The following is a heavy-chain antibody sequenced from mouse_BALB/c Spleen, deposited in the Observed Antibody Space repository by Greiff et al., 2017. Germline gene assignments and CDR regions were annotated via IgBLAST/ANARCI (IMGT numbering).Heavy chain of an antibody. J-gene: IGHJ4*01. CDR2: IWSGGST. D-gene: IGHD1-2*01. Sequence: QVQLKESGPGLVQPSQSLSITCTVSGFSLTSYGVHWVRQSPGKGLEWLGVIWSGGSTDYNAAFISRLSISKDNSKSQVFFKMNSLQANDTAIYYCARRDYGYGYAMDDWGQGTSVTVSS. CDR3: ARRDYGYGYAMDD. CDR1: GFSLTSYG. V-gene: IGHV2-2*02.